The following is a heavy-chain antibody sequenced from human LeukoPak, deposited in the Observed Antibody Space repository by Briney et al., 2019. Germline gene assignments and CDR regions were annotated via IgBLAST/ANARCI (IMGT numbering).Heavy chain of an antibody. Sequence: GGSLRLSCTASGFTFGDYAMSWVRQAPGKGLEWVGFIRSKAYGGTTEYAASVKGRFTISRDDSKSIAYLQMNSLKTEDTAVYYCTSSELVRTVDYWGQGTLVTVSS. D-gene: IGHD6-6*01. J-gene: IGHJ4*02. CDR1: GFTFGDYA. CDR3: TSSELVRTVDY. V-gene: IGHV3-49*04. CDR2: IRSKAYGGTT.